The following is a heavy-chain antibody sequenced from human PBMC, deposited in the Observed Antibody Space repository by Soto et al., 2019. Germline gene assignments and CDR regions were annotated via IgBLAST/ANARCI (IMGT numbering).Heavy chain of an antibody. J-gene: IGHJ4*02. Sequence: ASVKVSCKASGYTFTSYGISWVRQAPGQGLEWMGWISAYNGNTNYAQKPQGRVTMTTETSTSTAYMELRSLRSDETAVYYCARGDSSGYPILPDYWGQGTLVTVSS. CDR3: ARGDSSGYPILPDY. CDR1: GYTFTSYG. CDR2: ISAYNGNT. D-gene: IGHD3-22*01. V-gene: IGHV1-18*04.